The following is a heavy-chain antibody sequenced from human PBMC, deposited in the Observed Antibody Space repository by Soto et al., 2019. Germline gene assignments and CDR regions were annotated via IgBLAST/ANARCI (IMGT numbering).Heavy chain of an antibody. CDR2: ISYDGSNK. V-gene: IGHV3-30*18. CDR3: AKLATAPYYDFWSGYYAFPNNDAFDI. J-gene: IGHJ3*02. D-gene: IGHD3-3*01. Sequence: QVQLVESGGGVVQPGRSLRLSCAASGFTFSSYGMHWVRQAPGKGLEWVAVISYDGSNKYYADSVKGRFTISRDNSKNERYLHMNSMRAEETAVYYCAKLATAPYYDFWSGYYAFPNNDAFDIWGQGTMVTVSS. CDR1: GFTFSSYG.